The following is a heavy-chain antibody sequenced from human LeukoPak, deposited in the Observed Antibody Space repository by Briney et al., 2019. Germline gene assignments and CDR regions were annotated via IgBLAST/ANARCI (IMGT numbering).Heavy chain of an antibody. D-gene: IGHD7-27*01. CDR2: MQRDGAGK. J-gene: IGHJ4*02. CDR3: ARDLNWAFDY. V-gene: IGHV3-30*02. CDR1: GFTVSTYG. Sequence: QAGGSLRLSCAVSGFTVSTYGIQWVRQAPGKGLEWVALMQRDGAGKYFADSVRGRFTISRDMSRNTFYLQMSSLTAEDTAVHYCARDLNWAFDYWGQGTLVTVSS.